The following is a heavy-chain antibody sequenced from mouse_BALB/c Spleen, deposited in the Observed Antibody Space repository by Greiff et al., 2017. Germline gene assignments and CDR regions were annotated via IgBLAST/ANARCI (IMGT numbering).Heavy chain of an antibody. V-gene: IGHV5-6*01. D-gene: IGHD2-4*01. CDR1: GFTFSSYG. CDR3: ARQHLYYDYSWFAY. Sequence: EVKLMESGGDLVKPGGSLKLSCAASGFTFSSYGMSWVRQTPDKRLEWVATISSGGSYTYYPDSVKGRFTISRDNAKNTLYLQMSSLTSEDTAMYYCARQHLYYDYSWFAYWGQGTLVTVSA. J-gene: IGHJ3*01. CDR2: ISSGGSYT.